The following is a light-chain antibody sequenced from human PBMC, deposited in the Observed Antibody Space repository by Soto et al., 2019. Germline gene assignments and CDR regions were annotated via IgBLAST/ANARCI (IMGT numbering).Light chain of an antibody. Sequence: EIVLTQSPATLSLSPGERATLSCRASESIRTFLAWYQQKPGQAPRLLIHGVSNRATGIPARFSGSGSGADFSLTISSLEPEDFAVYYCQQRSNCPPYTFGQRTKLEIK. J-gene: IGKJ2*01. CDR3: QQRSNCPPYT. V-gene: IGKV3-11*01. CDR2: GVS. CDR1: ESIRTF.